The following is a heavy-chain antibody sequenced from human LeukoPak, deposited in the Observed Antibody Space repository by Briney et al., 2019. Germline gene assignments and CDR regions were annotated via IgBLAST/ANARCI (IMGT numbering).Heavy chain of an antibody. J-gene: IGHJ4*02. CDR3: ERERSSSSDY. D-gene: IGHD6-6*01. V-gene: IGHV4-38-2*02. CDR2: IYHSGSA. Sequence: PSETLSLTCAVSGYSISSGYYWGWIRQPPGKGLEWIGSIYHSGSAYYNPSLKSRVTISVDTSKNQFSLKLSSVTATDAAIYYCERERSSSSDYWGQGTLVTVSS. CDR1: GYSISSGYY.